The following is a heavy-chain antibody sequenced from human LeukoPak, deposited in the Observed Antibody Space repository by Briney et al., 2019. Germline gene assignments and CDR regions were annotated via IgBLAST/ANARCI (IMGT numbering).Heavy chain of an antibody. J-gene: IGHJ4*02. V-gene: IGHV3-23*01. CDR3: AKRSMENTFYFDF. CDR1: GFTVSSNY. CDR2: IGGNGRTT. Sequence: GGSLRLSCAASGFTVSSNYMSWVRQDPGKGLEWVSSIGGNGRTTVHADSVKGRFTISRDNSKNTLYLQMNSLRAEDTAVYYCAKRSMENTFYFDFWGQGTLVTVSS. D-gene: IGHD2/OR15-2a*01.